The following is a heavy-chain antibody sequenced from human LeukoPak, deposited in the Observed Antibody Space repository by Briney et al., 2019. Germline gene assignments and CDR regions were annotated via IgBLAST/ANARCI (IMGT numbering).Heavy chain of an antibody. CDR2: ISSSSSYI. D-gene: IGHD1-7*01. J-gene: IGHJ4*02. V-gene: IGHV3-21*01. Sequence: PGGSLRLSCAASGFTFSSYEMNWVRQAPGKGLEWVSSISSSSSYIYYADSVKGRFTISRDNAKNSLYLQMNSLRAEDTAVYYCARELLITGTTPSDYWGQGTLVTVSS. CDR3: ARELLITGTTPSDY. CDR1: GFTFSSYE.